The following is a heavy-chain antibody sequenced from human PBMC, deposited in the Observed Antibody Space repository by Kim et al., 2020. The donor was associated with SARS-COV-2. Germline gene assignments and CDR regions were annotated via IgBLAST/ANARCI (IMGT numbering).Heavy chain of an antibody. CDR2: ITKSSTTI. Sequence: GGSLRLSCATSGFTFSAYDMNWVRQAPGKGLEWLSFITKSSTTIYYADSVEGRFTISRDNAKNSLFLQMNSLRDEDTALYYCVRDRMGGAFDMWGQGTMGTLSS. D-gene: IGHD3-16*01. J-gene: IGHJ3*02. CDR1: GFTFSAYD. V-gene: IGHV3-48*02. CDR3: VRDRMGGAFDM.